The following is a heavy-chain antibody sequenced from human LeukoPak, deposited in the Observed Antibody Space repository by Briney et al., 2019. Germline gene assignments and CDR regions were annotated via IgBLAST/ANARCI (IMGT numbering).Heavy chain of an antibody. J-gene: IGHJ4*02. D-gene: IGHD2-2*01. CDR1: GYTFTNYD. Sequence: GASVKVSCKASGYTFTNYDVNWVRQAPGQGLEWMGWISAYNGNTKYAQKFRGRLTMTTDTSTSTAYMELRSLRSDDTAVYYCARFTPRLTREKFDYWGRGTLVTVSS. V-gene: IGHV1-18*01. CDR3: ARFTPRLTREKFDY. CDR2: ISAYNGNT.